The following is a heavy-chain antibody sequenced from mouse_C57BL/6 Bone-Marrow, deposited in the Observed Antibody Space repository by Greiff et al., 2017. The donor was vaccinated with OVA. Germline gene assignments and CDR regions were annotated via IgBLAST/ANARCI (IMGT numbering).Heavy chain of an antibody. V-gene: IGHV1-76*01. D-gene: IGHD1-1*01. CDR3: ARLSTVDAMDY. CDR1: GYTFTDYY. Sequence: VQLQESGAELVRPGASVKLSCKASGYTFTDYYINWVKQRPGQGLEWIARIYPGSGNTYYNEKFKGKATLTAEKSSSTAYMQLSSLTSEDSAVYFCARLSTVDAMDYWGQGTSVTVSS. CDR2: IYPGSGNT. J-gene: IGHJ4*01.